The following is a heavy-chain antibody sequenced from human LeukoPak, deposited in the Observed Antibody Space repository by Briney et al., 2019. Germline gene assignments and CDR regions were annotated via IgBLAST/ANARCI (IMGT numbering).Heavy chain of an antibody. V-gene: IGHV3-33*01. CDR3: ARARGSLGWYSDY. CDR1: GFTFSSNG. D-gene: IGHD6-19*01. CDR2: IWYDGSKE. J-gene: IGHJ4*02. Sequence: GTSLRLSCAASGFTFSSNGMHWIRQAPGKGLEWVAVIWYDGSKEYYVDSVKGRFTISRDNSKNTLYLQMNSLRVEDTAVYYCARARGSLGWYSDYWGQGTLVTVSS.